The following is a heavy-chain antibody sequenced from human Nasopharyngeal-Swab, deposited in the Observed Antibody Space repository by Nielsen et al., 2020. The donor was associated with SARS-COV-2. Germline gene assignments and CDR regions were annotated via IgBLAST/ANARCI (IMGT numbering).Heavy chain of an antibody. CDR2: IIPIFGTA. D-gene: IGHD6-6*01. Sequence: SVKVSCKASGGTFSSYAISWVRQAPGQGLEWMGGIIPIFGTANYAQKFQGRVTITADESTSTAYMELSTLRSEDTAVYYCARRPYSSSSGDYYYGMDVWGQGTTVTVSS. CDR3: ARRPYSSSSGDYYYGMDV. J-gene: IGHJ6*02. V-gene: IGHV1-69*13. CDR1: GGTFSSYA.